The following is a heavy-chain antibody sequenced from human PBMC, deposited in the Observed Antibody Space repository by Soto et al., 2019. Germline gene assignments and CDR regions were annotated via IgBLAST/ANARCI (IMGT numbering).Heavy chain of an antibody. Sequence: GESLKISCKGSGYSFTSYWIGWVRQMPGKGLEWMGIIYPGDSDTRYSPSFQGQVTISADKSISTAYLQWGSLKASDTAMYYCARGLRGDILTGSFDYWGQGTLVTVSS. CDR1: GYSFTSYW. J-gene: IGHJ4*02. CDR2: IYPGDSDT. CDR3: ARGLRGDILTGSFDY. D-gene: IGHD3-9*01. V-gene: IGHV5-51*01.